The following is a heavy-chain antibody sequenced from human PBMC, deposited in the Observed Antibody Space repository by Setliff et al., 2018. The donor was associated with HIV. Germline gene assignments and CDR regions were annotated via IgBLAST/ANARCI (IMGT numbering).Heavy chain of an antibody. CDR1: GYTFSNYD. J-gene: IGHJ6*03. D-gene: IGHD3-22*01. V-gene: IGHV1-8*02. CDR2: MNPDSRNT. CDR3: ARARTDYYDRRRRSHYYIDV. Sequence: ASVKVSCKPSGYTFSNYDINWVRQAAGQGLEWMGWMNPDSRNTGYAQRFGGRVTLTWDTSISTAYLELSHLKSDDTAVYYCARARTDYYDRRRRSHYYIDVWARGATVTVSS.